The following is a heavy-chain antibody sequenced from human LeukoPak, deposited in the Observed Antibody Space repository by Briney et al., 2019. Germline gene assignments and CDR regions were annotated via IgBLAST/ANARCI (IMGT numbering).Heavy chain of an antibody. CDR1: GFTVSSNY. Sequence: GGSLRLSCAASGFTVSSNYMSWVRQAPGKGLEWVSGISANGISTNYADSVKGRFTISRDNSKNTLYLQVNSLRAGDTAIYYCARGRWPGGHFDYWGQGTLVTVSS. CDR2: ISANGIST. D-gene: IGHD4-23*01. V-gene: IGHV3-23*01. CDR3: ARGRWPGGHFDY. J-gene: IGHJ4*02.